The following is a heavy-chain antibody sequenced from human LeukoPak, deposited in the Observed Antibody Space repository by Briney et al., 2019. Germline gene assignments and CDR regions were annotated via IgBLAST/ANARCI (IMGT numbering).Heavy chain of an antibody. CDR2: ISGSGGST. J-gene: IGHJ4*02. CDR3: AKGRKRTTVTTFDY. V-gene: IGHV3-23*01. Sequence: GSLRLSCAASGFTFSSYAMSWVRQAPGEGLEWVSAISGSGGSTYYADSVKGRFTISRDNSKNTLYLQMNSLRAEDTAVYYCAKGRKRTTVTTFDYWGQGTLVTVSS. D-gene: IGHD4-17*01. CDR1: GFTFSSYA.